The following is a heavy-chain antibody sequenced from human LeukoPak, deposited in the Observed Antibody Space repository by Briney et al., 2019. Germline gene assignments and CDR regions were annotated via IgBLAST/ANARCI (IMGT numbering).Heavy chain of an antibody. CDR3: ARSLYYCSGGSCQPRYYHGMDV. J-gene: IGHJ6*02. D-gene: IGHD2-15*01. Sequence: ASVKVSCKVSGYTLTELSMHWVRQAPGKGLEWMGGFDPEDGETIYAQKFQGRVTMTEDTSTDTAYMELSSPRSEDTAVYYCARSLYYCSGGSCQPRYYHGMDVWGQGTTVTVSS. V-gene: IGHV1-24*01. CDR1: GYTLTELS. CDR2: FDPEDGET.